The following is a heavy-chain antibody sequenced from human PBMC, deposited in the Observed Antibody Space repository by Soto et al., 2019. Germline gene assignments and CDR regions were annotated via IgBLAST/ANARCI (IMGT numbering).Heavy chain of an antibody. J-gene: IGHJ6*02. Sequence: EVQLLESGGGLVQPGGSLRLTCAVSGFTFSGYAMSWVRQAPGKGLEWVSGIIGSGGSIYYVNSVKGRFTISRDNSTSTLYLQMNSLRAEDTAVYYCAKGGRSDYYYGLDVWGQGTTVIVSS. D-gene: IGHD1-26*01. V-gene: IGHV3-23*01. CDR1: GFTFSGYA. CDR3: AKGGRSDYYYGLDV. CDR2: IIGSGGSI.